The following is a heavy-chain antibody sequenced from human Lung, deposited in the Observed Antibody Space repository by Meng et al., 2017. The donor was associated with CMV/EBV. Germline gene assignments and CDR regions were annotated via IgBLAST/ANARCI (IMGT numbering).Heavy chain of an antibody. D-gene: IGHD1-1*01. J-gene: IGHJ6*02. V-gene: IGHV4-34*01. Sequence: SXTLSLXCAVYGGSFSGYYWSWIRQPPGKGLEWIGEINHSGSTVYNPSPKSRVTISVDTSKKQFSLKLSSVTAADTAVYYCVRMKTDETTFKNYYYGMDVWGQGXTVTVSS. CDR3: VRMKTDETTFKNYYYGMDV. CDR1: GGSFSGYY. CDR2: INHSGST.